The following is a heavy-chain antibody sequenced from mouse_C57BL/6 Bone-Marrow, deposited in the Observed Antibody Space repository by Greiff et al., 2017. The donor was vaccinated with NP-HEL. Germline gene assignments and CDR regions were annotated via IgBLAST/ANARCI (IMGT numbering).Heavy chain of an antibody. J-gene: IGHJ4*01. CDR2: IRSKSNNYAT. Sequence: EVQLVESGGGLVQPKGSLKLSCAASGFSFTTYAMNWVRQAPGKGLEWVARIRSKSNNYATYYADSVKDRFTISRDDSESMLYLQMNNLKTEDTAMYYCVRHGYYGSSYAMDYWGQGTSVTVSS. D-gene: IGHD1-1*01. CDR1: GFSFTTYA. CDR3: VRHGYYGSSYAMDY. V-gene: IGHV10-1*01.